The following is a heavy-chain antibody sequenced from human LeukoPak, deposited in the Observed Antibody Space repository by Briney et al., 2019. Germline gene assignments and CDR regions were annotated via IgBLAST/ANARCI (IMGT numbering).Heavy chain of an antibody. CDR2: IFPGDSDT. D-gene: IGHD4-17*01. Sequence: GESLKISCKGSGYTFTNYWIAWVRQIPGKGLEWMGMIFPGDSDTRYSPSFQGRVTISRDTSANTAYMELSSLRSEDTAVYYCARANKQPTTVTIYFDYWGQGTLVTVSS. CDR1: GYTFTNYW. CDR3: ARANKQPTTVTIYFDY. V-gene: IGHV5-51*01. J-gene: IGHJ4*02.